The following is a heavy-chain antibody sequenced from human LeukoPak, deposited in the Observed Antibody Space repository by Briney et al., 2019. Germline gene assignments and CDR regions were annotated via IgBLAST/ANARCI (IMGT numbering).Heavy chain of an antibody. CDR1: GYTFTSYD. CDR2: MNPNSGNT. D-gene: IGHD5-24*01. CDR3: ARGSGERWDGYTTEFEY. Sequence: ASVKVSCKASGYTFTSYDINWVRQATGQGLEWMGWMNPNSGNTGYAQKFQGRVTMTRNTSISTAYMELSSLRSEDTAVYYCARGSGERWDGYTTEFEYWGQGTLVTVSS. V-gene: IGHV1-8*01. J-gene: IGHJ4*02.